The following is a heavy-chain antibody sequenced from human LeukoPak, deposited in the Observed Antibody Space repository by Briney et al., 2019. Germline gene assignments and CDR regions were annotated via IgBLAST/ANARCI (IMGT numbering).Heavy chain of an antibody. D-gene: IGHD3-3*01. J-gene: IGHJ6*02. V-gene: IGHV3-33*01. Sequence: GGSLRLSCAASGFTFSSYGMRWVRQAPGKGLEWVAVIWYDGSNKYYADSAKGRFTISRDNSKNTLYLQMNSLRAEDTAVYYCAREEDYDFWSGEVYGMDVWGQGTTVTVSS. CDR1: GFTFSSYG. CDR2: IWYDGSNK. CDR3: AREEDYDFWSGEVYGMDV.